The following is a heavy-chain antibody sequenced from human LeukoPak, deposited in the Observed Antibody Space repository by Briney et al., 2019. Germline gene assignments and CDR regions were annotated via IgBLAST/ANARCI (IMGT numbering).Heavy chain of an antibody. CDR1: GDSVSSNSAA. CDR3: ASAQAAGTTASFDY. CDR2: IYYRSKWYN. V-gene: IGHV6-1*01. D-gene: IGHD6-13*01. Sequence: SQTLSLTCAISGDSVSSNSAAWNWIRQSPSRGLEWLGRIYYRSKWYNDYAVSVKSRITINPDTSKNQFSLQLNSVTPEDTAVYYCASAQAAGTTASFDYWGQGTLVTVSS. J-gene: IGHJ4*02.